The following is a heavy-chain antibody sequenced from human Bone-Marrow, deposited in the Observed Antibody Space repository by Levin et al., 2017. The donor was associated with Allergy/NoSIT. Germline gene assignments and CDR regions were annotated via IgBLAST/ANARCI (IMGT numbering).Heavy chain of an antibody. Sequence: PGGSLRLSCAASGFTFRDYYMAWIRQAPGKGPEWISYISSSGTTMYYADSLKGRFTISRDNAKNSLYLQMNSLTAEDTAVYYCARWGSLGMATINPHFDYWGQGTLVTVSS. D-gene: IGHD5-24*01. V-gene: IGHV3-11*01. CDR2: ISSSGTTM. CDR3: ARWGSLGMATINPHFDY. J-gene: IGHJ4*02. CDR1: GFTFRDYY.